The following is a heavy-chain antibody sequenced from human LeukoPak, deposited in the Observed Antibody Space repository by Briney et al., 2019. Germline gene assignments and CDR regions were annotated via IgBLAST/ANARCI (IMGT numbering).Heavy chain of an antibody. Sequence: GASVKVSCKASGYTFTGYYMHWVRQAPGQGLEWMGWINPNSGGTNYAQKFQGRVTMTRDTSISTAYMELSRLRSDDTAVYYCAREFPPLVGADRDAFDIWGQGTMVTVSS. CDR2: INPNSGGT. J-gene: IGHJ3*02. V-gene: IGHV1-2*02. CDR1: GYTFTGYY. CDR3: AREFPPLVGADRDAFDI. D-gene: IGHD1-26*01.